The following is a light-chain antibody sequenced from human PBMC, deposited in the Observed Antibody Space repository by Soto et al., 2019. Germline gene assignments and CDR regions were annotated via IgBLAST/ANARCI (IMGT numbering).Light chain of an antibody. CDR1: NSDVGGYNF. CDR2: DVS. Sequence: QSALTQPASVSGSPGQSITISCTGTNSDVGGYNFVSWYQQHPGKAPKLMIYDVSKRPSGVSNRFSGSKSGNTASLNISGLQAEDEADYYCSSYTSSSTPYVFGIGTQLTVL. J-gene: IGLJ1*01. V-gene: IGLV2-14*01. CDR3: SSYTSSSTPYV.